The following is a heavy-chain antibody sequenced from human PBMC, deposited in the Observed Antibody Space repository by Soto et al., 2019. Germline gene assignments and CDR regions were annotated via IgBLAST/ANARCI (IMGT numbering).Heavy chain of an antibody. CDR2: ISGSSGST. CDR1: GFTFSSYA. J-gene: IGHJ6*02. D-gene: IGHD3-10*01. Sequence: EVQLLESGGGLVQPGGSLRLSCAASGFTFSSYAMSWVRQAPGKGLEWVSAISGSSGSTYYADSVKGRFTISRDNSKNTLYLQMNSLRAEDTAVYYCAKVIWYYYGSGSYYYGMDVWGQGTTVTVSS. V-gene: IGHV3-23*01. CDR3: AKVIWYYYGSGSYYYGMDV.